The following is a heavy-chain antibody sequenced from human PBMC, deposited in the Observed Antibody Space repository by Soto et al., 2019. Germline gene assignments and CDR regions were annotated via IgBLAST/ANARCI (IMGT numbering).Heavy chain of an antibody. CDR2: ISGSGGST. D-gene: IGHD2-21*02. CDR1: GFTFSSYA. Sequence: EVQLLESGGGLVQPGGSLRLSCAASGFTFSSYAMSWVRQAPGKGLEWVSAISGSGGSTYYADSVKGRFTISRDNSKNTLYLQMNSLRAEDTAVYYCAKVGGGNSGYYYYYYGMDVWGQGTTVTVSS. CDR3: AKVGGGNSGYYYYYYGMDV. V-gene: IGHV3-23*01. J-gene: IGHJ6*02.